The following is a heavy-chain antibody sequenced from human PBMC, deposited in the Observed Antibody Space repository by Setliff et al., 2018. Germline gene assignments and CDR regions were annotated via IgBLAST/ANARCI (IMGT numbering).Heavy chain of an antibody. CDR2: IYHRGRK. CDR3: ATPGRDDLDSPFEPFDI. V-gene: IGHV4-38-2*01. Sequence: PSETLSLTCAVSGASINSGHYWGWIRQPPGKGPEWIATIYHRGRKYYNPSLQSRVSVSLDTSKNHFSLRLTSMTAADTAVYYCATPGRDDLDSPFEPFDIWGQGTMVTVSS. CDR1: GASINSGHY. D-gene: IGHD3-3*01. J-gene: IGHJ3*02.